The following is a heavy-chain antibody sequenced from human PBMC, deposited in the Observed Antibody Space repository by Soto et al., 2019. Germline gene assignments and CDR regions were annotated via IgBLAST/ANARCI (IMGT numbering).Heavy chain of an antibody. CDR3: ARDQDSSIWSGYYGAPNTGDFDI. V-gene: IGHV3-66*01. D-gene: IGHD3-3*01. CDR2: IYSGGST. Sequence: GGSLRLSCAASGFTVSSNYMSWVRQAPGKGLEWVSVIYSGGSTYYADSGKGRFTISRDNSKNTLYFQMNSLRTEDTAVYDCARDQDSSIWSGYYGAPNTGDFDIWGQGTMVTVSS. CDR1: GFTVSSNY. J-gene: IGHJ3*02.